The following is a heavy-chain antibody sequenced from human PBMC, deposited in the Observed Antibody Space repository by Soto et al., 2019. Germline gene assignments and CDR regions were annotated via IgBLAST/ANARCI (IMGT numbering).Heavy chain of an antibody. CDR3: GRADPGPSPRWVI. CDR1: GGSISSGGYS. V-gene: IGHV4-30-2*06. J-gene: IGHJ6*02. CDR2: IYPTGTT. D-gene: IGHD3-10*01. Sequence: PSETLPLTCTVSGGSISSGGYSWSWIRQSPEKGLEWIGCIYPTGTTYYHPSLKSRATISVDTSRNQFSLNLTSVTAADTAVYYCGRADPGPSPRWVIGGQGDTGTAPS.